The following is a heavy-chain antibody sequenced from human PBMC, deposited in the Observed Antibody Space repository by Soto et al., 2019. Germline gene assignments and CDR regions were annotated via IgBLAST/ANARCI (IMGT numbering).Heavy chain of an antibody. J-gene: IGHJ4*02. Sequence: PWRSLRLSCEACGFTLSSYWISSIRQAPGKELEWLANTRQDGCQSYLVDSLQGRFTISRDNAKNSVYLQMNSLSAEATAVYYCVRDGSTGWHFDFWGQGTLVTVSS. CDR3: VRDGSTGWHFDF. D-gene: IGHD6-19*01. CDR2: TRQDGCQS. V-gene: IGHV3-7*01. CDR1: GFTLSSYW.